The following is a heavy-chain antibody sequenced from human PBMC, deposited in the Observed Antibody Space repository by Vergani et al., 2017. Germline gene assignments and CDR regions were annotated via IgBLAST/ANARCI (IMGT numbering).Heavy chain of an antibody. J-gene: IGHJ6*02. CDR3: ATPQTVTTGGMEV. D-gene: IGHD4-17*01. Sequence: EVPLVQSGAEVKKPGATMKISCKVSGYTFTDHYMHWVKQAPGKGLEWMGLVDPEDGETIYAEKFKGRVTIAADTSTDTAHLELSSLRSEDTAVYYCATPQTVTTGGMEVWGQG. CDR1: GYTFTDHY. CDR2: VDPEDGET. V-gene: IGHV1-69-2*01.